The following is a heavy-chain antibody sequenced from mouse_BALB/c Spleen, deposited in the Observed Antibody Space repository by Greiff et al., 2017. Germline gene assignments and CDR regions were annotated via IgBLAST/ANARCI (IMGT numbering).Heavy chain of an antibody. Sequence: EVKLVESGGGLVKPGGSLKLSCAASGFTFSSYAMSWVRQSPEKRLEWVAEISSGGSYTYYPDTVTGRVTVSRDNAKNTLYLKMSSLRSEDTAMCYCARDLDNDEGAMDYWGQGTSVTVSS. CDR2: ISSGGSYT. J-gene: IGHJ4*01. D-gene: IGHD2-4*01. V-gene: IGHV5-9-4*01. CDR1: GFTFSSYA. CDR3: ARDLDNDEGAMDY.